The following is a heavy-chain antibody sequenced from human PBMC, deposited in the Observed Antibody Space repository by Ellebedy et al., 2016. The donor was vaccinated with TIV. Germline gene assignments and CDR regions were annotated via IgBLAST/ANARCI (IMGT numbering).Heavy chain of an antibody. CDR3: VRSIVVVTAGVYDAFDI. D-gene: IGHD2-21*02. Sequence: PGGSLRLSCTASGFSFRTHDMNWVRQAPGKGLEWVSVIYSGGGTYYADSVKGRFTISRDNSKNTLYLQMNSLRAEDTAVYYCVRSIVVVTAGVYDAFDIWGQGTMVTVSS. V-gene: IGHV3-53*01. CDR2: IYSGGGT. CDR1: GFSFRTHD. J-gene: IGHJ3*02.